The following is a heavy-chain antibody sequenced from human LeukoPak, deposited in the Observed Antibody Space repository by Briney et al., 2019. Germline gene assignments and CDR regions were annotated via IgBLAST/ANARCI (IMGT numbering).Heavy chain of an antibody. J-gene: IGHJ3*02. CDR3: ARVRFSSGWYIAFDI. V-gene: IGHV1-46*01. CDR2: INPSGGST. CDR1: GYTFTSYY. Sequence: ASVKLSCKASGYTFTSYYMHWVRQAPGQGLEWMGIINPSGGSTTYAQKFQGRVTMTRDTSTTTVYMELSSLRSEDTAVYYCARVRFSSGWYIAFDIWGQGTMVTVSS. D-gene: IGHD6-19*01.